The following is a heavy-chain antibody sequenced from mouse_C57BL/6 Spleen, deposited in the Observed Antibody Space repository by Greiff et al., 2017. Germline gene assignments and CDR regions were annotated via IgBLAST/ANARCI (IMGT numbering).Heavy chain of an antibody. CDR1: GYAFSSSW. D-gene: IGHD2-4*01. CDR3: ARSDYDEDFDV. CDR2: IYPGDGDT. Sequence: VKLQESGPELVKPGASVKISCKASGYAFSSSWMNWVKQRPGKGLEWIGRIYPGDGDTNYNGKFKGKATLTADKSSSTAYMQLSSLTSEDSAVYFCARSDYDEDFDVWGTGTTVTVSS. J-gene: IGHJ1*03. V-gene: IGHV1-82*01.